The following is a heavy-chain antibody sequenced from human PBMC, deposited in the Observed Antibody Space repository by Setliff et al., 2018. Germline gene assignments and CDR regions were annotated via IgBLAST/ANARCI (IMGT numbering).Heavy chain of an antibody. Sequence: SLRLSCAASGFTFSSYWMHWVRQAPGKGLVWVSRLNEDGSTTTYADSVKGRFTISRDNAKNTLYLQMNSLRAEDTAVYYCARDLSGRSDYWGQGTLVTVSS. CDR1: GFTFSSYW. CDR2: LNEDGSTT. V-gene: IGHV3-74*03. J-gene: IGHJ4*02. CDR3: ARDLSGRSDY. D-gene: IGHD3-3*01.